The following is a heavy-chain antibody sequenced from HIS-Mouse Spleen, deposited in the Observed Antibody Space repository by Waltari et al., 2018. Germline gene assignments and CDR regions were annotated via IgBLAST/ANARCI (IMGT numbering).Heavy chain of an antibody. CDR2: RSYDESNK. V-gene: IGHV3-30*04. CDR3: ARDRLGGSGSYYFDY. J-gene: IGHJ4*02. Sequence: QVQLVESGGGVVQPGRSLRLSCAASGFTFRSYAMHWVRQAPGKGLGWVGVRSYDESNKYYADSGKGRFTISRDNSKNTLYLQMNSLRAEDTAVYYCARDRLGGSGSYYFDYWGQGTLVTVSS. D-gene: IGHD3-10*01. CDR1: GFTFRSYA.